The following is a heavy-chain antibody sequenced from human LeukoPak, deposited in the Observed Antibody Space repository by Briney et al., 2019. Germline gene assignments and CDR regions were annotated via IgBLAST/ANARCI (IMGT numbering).Heavy chain of an antibody. D-gene: IGHD6-19*01. CDR3: AKDQGYSSGWYGY. J-gene: IGHJ4*02. CDR1: GFTFSSYA. CDR2: ISGSGGST. Sequence: GGSLRLSCAASGFTFSSYAMSWVRQAPGKGLEWVSAISGSGGSTYSADSVKGRFTISRDNSKNTLYLQMNSLRAEDTAVYYCAKDQGYSSGWYGYWGQGTLVTVSS. V-gene: IGHV3-23*01.